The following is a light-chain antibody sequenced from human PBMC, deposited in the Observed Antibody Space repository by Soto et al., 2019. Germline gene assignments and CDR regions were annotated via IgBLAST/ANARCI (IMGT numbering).Light chain of an antibody. J-gene: IGLJ1*01. Sequence: QSSLSQPASVSGSPVQSITFSCTGTSSDIGDSNYVSWYQQHPGKAPKLVIYDVSNRPSGVSNRFSGSKSANTASLTISGLQAEDEADYYCSSFRSSSTSYVFGTGTKVTVL. CDR1: SSDIGDSNY. CDR3: SSFRSSSTSYV. CDR2: DVS. V-gene: IGLV2-14*03.